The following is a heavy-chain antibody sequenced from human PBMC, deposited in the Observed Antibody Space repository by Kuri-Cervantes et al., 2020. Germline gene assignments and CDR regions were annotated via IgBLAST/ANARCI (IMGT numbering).Heavy chain of an antibody. V-gene: IGHV1-58*01. D-gene: IGHD3-22*01. CDR3: AAEIYDSSGYYYVGAFDI. CDR1: GFTFTSSA. CDR2: IVVGSGNT. Sequence: SVKVSCKASGFTFTSSAVQWVRQARGQRLEWIGWIVVGSGNTNYAQKLQERVTITRDMSTSTAYMELSSLRSEDTAVYYCAAEIYDSSGYYYVGAFDIWGQETMVTVSS. J-gene: IGHJ3*02.